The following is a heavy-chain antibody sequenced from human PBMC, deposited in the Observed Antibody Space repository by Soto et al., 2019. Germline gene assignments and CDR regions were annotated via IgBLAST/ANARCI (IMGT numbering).Heavy chain of an antibody. V-gene: IGHV1-46*01. CDR1: AYTFASYY. CDR3: ARSSGGVIGIIMAYSNGLAP. Sequence: ASVKVSCKAPAYTFASYYIHWVRQAPGQGLEWLGISNPNGGTTKFAQTFQGRITMTTDTSTNTVYMEMRSLRSEDTGVYYCARSSGGVIGIIMAYSNGLAPWGQGSLVTAPQ. CDR2: SNPNGGTT. J-gene: IGHJ5*02. D-gene: IGHD3-16*02.